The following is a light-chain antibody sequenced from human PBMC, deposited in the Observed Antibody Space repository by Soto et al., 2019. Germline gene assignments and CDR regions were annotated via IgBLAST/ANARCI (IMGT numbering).Light chain of an antibody. CDR2: EVT. CDR1: NSDIGDYDY. V-gene: IGLV2-14*01. Sequence: QSVLTQPASVSGSPGQSITISCTGTNSDIGDYDYVSWYQHHPGKAPKLMIHEVTNRPSGVSNRFSGSKSGNTAFLTISGLQAEDEADYYCSSYTSSSTRVLGGGTKVTVL. J-gene: IGLJ3*02. CDR3: SSYTSSSTRV.